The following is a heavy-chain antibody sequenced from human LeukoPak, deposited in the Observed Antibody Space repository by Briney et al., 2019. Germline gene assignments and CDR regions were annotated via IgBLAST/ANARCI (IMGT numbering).Heavy chain of an antibody. J-gene: IGHJ5*02. CDR2: ISSSSSYI. Sequence: GGSLRLSCAASGFTFSSYSMNWVRQAPGKGLEWVSSISSSSSYIYYADSVKGRFTISRDNGKSTLYLHMNSLRVEDTAVYYCVSGNPGYYGRLDAWGEGTLVTVSS. V-gene: IGHV3-21*01. D-gene: IGHD3-9*01. CDR1: GFTFSSYS. CDR3: VSGNPGYYGRLDA.